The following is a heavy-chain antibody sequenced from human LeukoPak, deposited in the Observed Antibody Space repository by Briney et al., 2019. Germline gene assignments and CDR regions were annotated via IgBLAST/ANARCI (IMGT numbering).Heavy chain of an antibody. CDR2: ISSSSSYI. V-gene: IGHV3-21*01. J-gene: IGHJ4*02. D-gene: IGHD2-2*01. CDR3: ARGGCSSTSCHSDY. Sequence: GGSLRLSCVASGFSLSGYWMYWVRQAPGKGLEWVSSISSSSSYIYYADSVKGRFTISRDNAKNSLYLQMNSLRAEDTAVYYCARGGCSSTSCHSDYWGQGTLVTVSS. CDR1: GFSLSGYW.